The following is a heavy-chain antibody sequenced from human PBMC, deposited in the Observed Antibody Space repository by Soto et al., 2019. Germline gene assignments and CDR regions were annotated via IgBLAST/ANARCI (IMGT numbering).Heavy chain of an antibody. V-gene: IGHV4-38-2*01. D-gene: IGHD4-17*01. CDR1: GYSISSGYY. J-gene: IGHJ5*02. CDR3: ARVSTKVTERWFDP. Sequence: SETLSLTCAVSGYSISSGYYWGWIRQPPGKGLEWIGSIYHSGSTYYNPSLKSRVTISVDTSKNQFSLKLSSVTAADTAVYYCARVSTKVTERWFDPWGQGTLVTVSS. CDR2: IYHSGST.